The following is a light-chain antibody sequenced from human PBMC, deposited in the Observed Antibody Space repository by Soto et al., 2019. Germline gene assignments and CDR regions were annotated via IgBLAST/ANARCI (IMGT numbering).Light chain of an antibody. CDR2: STN. CDR1: SGSVSTAYY. J-gene: IGLJ3*02. V-gene: IGLV8-61*01. CDR3: ALYMSSGSWV. Sequence: QTVVTQEPSFSVSPGGTVTLTCGLNSGSVSTAYYPGWYQQTPGQPPRTLIYSTNTRSSGVPDRFSGSILGNKAALTITGDQADDESDYYCALYMSSGSWVFGGGTKLTVL.